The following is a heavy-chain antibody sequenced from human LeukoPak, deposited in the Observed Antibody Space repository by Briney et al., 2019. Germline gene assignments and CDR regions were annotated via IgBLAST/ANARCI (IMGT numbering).Heavy chain of an antibody. CDR3: AKDRASRTYYDILTGVFDY. J-gene: IGHJ4*02. CDR2: IRYDGSNK. Sequence: GGSLRLSCAASGFTFSSYGMHWVRQAPGKGLEWVAFIRYDGSNKYYADSAKGRFTISRDNSKNTLYLQMNSLRAEDTAVYYCAKDRASRTYYDILTGVFDYWGQGTLVTVSS. V-gene: IGHV3-30*02. CDR1: GFTFSSYG. D-gene: IGHD3-9*01.